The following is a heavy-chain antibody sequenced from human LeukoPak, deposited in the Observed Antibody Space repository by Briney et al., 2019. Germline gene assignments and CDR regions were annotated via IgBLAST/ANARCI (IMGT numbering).Heavy chain of an antibody. J-gene: IGHJ4*02. Sequence: GASVKVSCKVSGYTFTSYGISWVRQAPGQGLEWMGWISAYNGNTNYAQKLQGRVTMTTDTSTSTAYMELRSLRSDDTAVYYCARDGVDSSGYYYVRYFDYWGQGTLVTVSS. CDR3: ARDGVDSSGYYYVRYFDY. V-gene: IGHV1-18*01. CDR2: ISAYNGNT. D-gene: IGHD3-22*01. CDR1: GYTFTSYG.